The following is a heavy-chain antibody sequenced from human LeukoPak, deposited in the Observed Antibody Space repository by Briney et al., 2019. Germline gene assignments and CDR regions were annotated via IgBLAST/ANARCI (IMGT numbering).Heavy chain of an antibody. V-gene: IGHV3-23*01. J-gene: IGHJ4*02. D-gene: IGHD4-17*01. CDR3: AKDLPEAGDYNY. Sequence: GGSLRLSCAASGFTFSSYAISWVRQAPGKGLEWVSAISGSGGSTYYADSVKGRFTISRDNSKNTMYLQINSLRAEDTALYFCAKDLPEAGDYNYWGQGTPVTVSS. CDR1: GFTFSSYA. CDR2: ISGSGGST.